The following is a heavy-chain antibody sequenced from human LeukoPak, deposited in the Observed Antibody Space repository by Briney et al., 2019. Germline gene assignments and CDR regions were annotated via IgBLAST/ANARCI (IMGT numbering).Heavy chain of an antibody. D-gene: IGHD5-24*01. CDR1: GGTFSSYA. CDR2: IIPILGIA. Sequence: ASVKVSCKASGGTFSSYAISWVRQAPGQGLEWMERIIPILGIANYAQKFQGRVTITADKSTSTAYMELSSLRSEDTAVYYCARKGDGYNPYYFDYWGQGTLVTVSS. CDR3: ARKGDGYNPYYFDY. J-gene: IGHJ4*02. V-gene: IGHV1-69*04.